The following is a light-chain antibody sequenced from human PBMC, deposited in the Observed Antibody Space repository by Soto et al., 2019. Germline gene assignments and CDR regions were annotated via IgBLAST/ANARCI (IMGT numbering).Light chain of an antibody. CDR2: KAS. J-gene: IGKJ1*01. V-gene: IGKV1-5*03. CDR1: QSISSW. CDR3: QQYDSYSPLT. Sequence: DIQMTQSPSTLSASVGDRATITCRASQSISSWLAWYQQKPGKAPKLLIYKASSLESAVPSRFSGSGSGSEFTLTISSLQPDDFAFYYCQQYDSYSPLTFGQGTKVEIK.